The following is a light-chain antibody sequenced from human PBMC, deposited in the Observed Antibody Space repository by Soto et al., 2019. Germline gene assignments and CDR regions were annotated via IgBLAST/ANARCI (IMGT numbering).Light chain of an antibody. V-gene: IGKV3-15*01. CDR3: QQYNNWPRGT. Sequence: EIVMTQSPATLSVSPGERATLSCRASQSVSSNLAWYQQKPGQAPRLLIYGASTRATGIPARFSGSGSGTEFTLTISSLQSEDFAVYYCQQYNNWPRGTLGQRTKV. CDR2: GAS. CDR1: QSVSSN. J-gene: IGKJ1*01.